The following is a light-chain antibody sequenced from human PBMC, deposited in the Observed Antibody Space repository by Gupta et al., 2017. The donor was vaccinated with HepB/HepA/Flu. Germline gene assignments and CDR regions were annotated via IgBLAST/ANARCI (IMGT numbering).Light chain of an antibody. Sequence: AGLSQPSSLSTGLGQIATLTCTGSYDNVGSQGAAWLQQIEGRPPTLLSYRNTNRPPRISERFSASRSEFIASLTISALQPEDEAVYFCSAWDNALETWVFGGGTKLTVL. J-gene: IGLJ3*02. CDR1: YDNVGSQG. CDR2: RNT. V-gene: IGLV10-54*04. CDR3: SAWDNALETWV.